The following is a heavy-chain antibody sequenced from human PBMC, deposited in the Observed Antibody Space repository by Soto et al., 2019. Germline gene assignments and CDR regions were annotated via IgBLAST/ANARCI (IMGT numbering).Heavy chain of an antibody. V-gene: IGHV4-59*12. D-gene: IGHD3-10*02. Sequence: SETLSLTCTVSGGSISRYFWSWIRQSPGKGLEWIGYIFYTGSTTYNPSLKSRVTISIDTSKNQFSLKLSSVTAADTAVYYCARSNLVRGVIITPYNWFDPWGQRTLVTVSS. CDR2: IFYTGST. CDR3: ARSNLVRGVIITPYNWFDP. CDR1: GGSISRYF. J-gene: IGHJ5*02.